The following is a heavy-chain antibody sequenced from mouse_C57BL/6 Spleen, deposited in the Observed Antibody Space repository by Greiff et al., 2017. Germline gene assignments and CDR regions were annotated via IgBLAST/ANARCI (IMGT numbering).Heavy chain of an antibody. CDR1: GYSFTDYN. CDR2: INPNYGTT. J-gene: IGHJ4*01. V-gene: IGHV1-39*01. Sequence: EVQLQQSGPELVKPGASVKISCKASGYSFTDYNMNWVKQSNGKSLEWIGVINPNYGTTSYNQKFKGKATLTVDQSSSTAYMQLNSLTSEDSAVYYCSGGSYYGGSYYYAMDYWGQGTSVTVSS. CDR3: SGGSYYGGSYYYAMDY. D-gene: IGHD1-1*01.